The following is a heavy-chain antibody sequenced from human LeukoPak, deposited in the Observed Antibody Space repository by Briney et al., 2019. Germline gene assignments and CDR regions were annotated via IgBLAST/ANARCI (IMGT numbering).Heavy chain of an antibody. V-gene: IGHV3-48*03. J-gene: IGHJ4*02. CDR3: AGGPQYTGSFPY. D-gene: IGHD1-26*01. CDR2: ISNSGATI. CDR1: GFTFSSYG. Sequence: GGSLRLSCAASGFTFSSYGMAWVRQAPGMGLEWLSYISNSGATIKYADSVIGRFTISRDSAENAVYLQMNSLRADDTAVYYCAGGPQYTGSFPYWGQGTLVAVSS.